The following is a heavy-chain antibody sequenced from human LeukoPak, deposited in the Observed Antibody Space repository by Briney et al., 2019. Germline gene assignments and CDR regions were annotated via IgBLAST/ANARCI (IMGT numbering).Heavy chain of an antibody. CDR3: AKGLFSTELATIGAD. CDR1: GFTFDDYA. V-gene: IGHV3-43*02. D-gene: IGHD5-24*01. CDR2: IRGVGSST. J-gene: IGHJ4*02. Sequence: GSLRLSCEASGFTFDDYAMHWVRQPPGKGLEWVSLIRGVGSSTYHPDSLRGRFTISRDNSKNAVYLQMHSLRTEDTAFYYCAKGLFSTELATIGADWGRGTLVTVSS.